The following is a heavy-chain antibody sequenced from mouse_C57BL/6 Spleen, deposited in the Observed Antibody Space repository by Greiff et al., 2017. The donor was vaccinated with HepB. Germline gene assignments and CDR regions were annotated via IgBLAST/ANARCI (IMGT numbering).Heavy chain of an antibody. D-gene: IGHD1-1*01. CDR2: ISSGSSTI. V-gene: IGHV5-17*01. J-gene: IGHJ1*03. CDR3: ATTVSRRDWYFDV. Sequence: DVMLVESGGGLVKPGGSLKLSCAASGFTFSDYGMHWVRQAPEKGLEWVAYISSGSSTIYYADTVKGRFTISRDNAKNTLFQQMTSLRSEDTAMYYCATTVSRRDWYFDVWGTGTTVTVSS. CDR1: GFTFSDYG.